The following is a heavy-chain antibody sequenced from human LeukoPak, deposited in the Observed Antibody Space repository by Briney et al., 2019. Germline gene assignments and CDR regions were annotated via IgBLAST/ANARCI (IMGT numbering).Heavy chain of an antibody. CDR1: GGTFGSYA. Sequence: SVKVSCKGSGGTFGSYAISWVRQAPGQGLEWMGGIIPIFGTANYAQKFQGRVTITADESTSTAYMELSSLRSEDTAVYYCARNGFWSGYHYYYYMDVWGKGTTVTVSS. CDR2: IIPIFGTA. J-gene: IGHJ6*03. V-gene: IGHV1-69*13. CDR3: ARNGFWSGYHYYYYMDV. D-gene: IGHD3-3*01.